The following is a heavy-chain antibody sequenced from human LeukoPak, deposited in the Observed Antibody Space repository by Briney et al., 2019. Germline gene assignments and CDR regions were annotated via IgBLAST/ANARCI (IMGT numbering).Heavy chain of an antibody. CDR1: AFTFDDYA. Sequence: PGGSLRLSCAASAFTFDDYATHWVRQAPGKGLEWVSLIIGCGGITYYAESVKGRFTISRDTSKNSLYLQMNSLRTEDTALYYCAKEEEYYDMLTGYYSVWDGYGMDVWGQGTTVTVSS. CDR3: AKEEEYYDMLTGYYSVWDGYGMDV. CDR2: IIGCGGIT. J-gene: IGHJ6*02. D-gene: IGHD3-9*01. V-gene: IGHV3-43*02.